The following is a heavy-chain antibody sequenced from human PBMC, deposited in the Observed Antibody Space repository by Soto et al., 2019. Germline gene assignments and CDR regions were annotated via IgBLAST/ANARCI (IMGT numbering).Heavy chain of an antibody. CDR3: TLGSWSAETFDI. V-gene: IGHV1-69*02. J-gene: IGHJ3*02. CDR2: ILPMLDIT. Sequence: QVQLVQSGAEVKKPGSSVKVSCKASGGTFSTYTIIWVRQAPGQGLEWMGRILPMLDITNSAQRFQAXVXXXADXSTSTAYLELSSLRSEDTAVYYCTLGSWSAETFDIWGRGTMVTVSS. D-gene: IGHD6-13*01. CDR1: GGTFSTYT.